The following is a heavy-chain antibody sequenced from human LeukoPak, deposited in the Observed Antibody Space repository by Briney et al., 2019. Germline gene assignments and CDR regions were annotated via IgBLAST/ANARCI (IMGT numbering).Heavy chain of an antibody. J-gene: IGHJ4*02. CDR3: ALWPTPYYYGSGSGNY. D-gene: IGHD3-10*01. CDR2: IYYSGST. V-gene: IGHV4-59*01. CDR1: GDSISSYY. Sequence: SETLSLTCTVSGDSISSYYWSWIGQPPGKGLEWIGYIYYSGSTNYNPSLKSRVTISVDTSKNQFSLKLSSVTAADTAVYYCALWPTPYYYGSGSGNYWGQGTLVTVSS.